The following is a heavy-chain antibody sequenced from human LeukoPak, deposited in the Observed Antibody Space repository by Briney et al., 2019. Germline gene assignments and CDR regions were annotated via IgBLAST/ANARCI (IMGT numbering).Heavy chain of an antibody. CDR1: GFTFSSYE. CDR3: TTDWKDHYDSSGYLSP. V-gene: IGHV3-15*01. Sequence: GGSLRLSCAASGFTFSSYEMNWVRQAPGKGLEWVGRIKSKTDGGTTDYAAPVKGRFTISRDESKNTLYLQVNSLKTEDTAVYYCTTDWKDHYDSSGYLSPWGQGTLVTVSS. J-gene: IGHJ5*02. D-gene: IGHD3-22*01. CDR2: IKSKTDGGTT.